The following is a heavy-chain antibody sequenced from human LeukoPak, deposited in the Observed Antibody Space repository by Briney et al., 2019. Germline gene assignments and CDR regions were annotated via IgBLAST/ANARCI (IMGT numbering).Heavy chain of an antibody. D-gene: IGHD6-13*01. J-gene: IGHJ4*02. V-gene: IGHV4-30-4*08. Sequence: TSQTLSLTCTVSGGSISSGDYYWSWIRQPPGKGLEWIGYIYYSESTYYNPSLKSRVTISVDTSKNQFSLKLSSVTAADTAVYYCARGSIAAAGIGYFDYWGQGTLVTVSS. CDR2: IYYSEST. CDR3: ARGSIAAAGIGYFDY. CDR1: GGSISSGDYY.